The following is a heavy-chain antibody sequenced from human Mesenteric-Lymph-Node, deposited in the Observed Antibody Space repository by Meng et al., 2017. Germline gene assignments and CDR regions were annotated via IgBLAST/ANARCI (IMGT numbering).Heavy chain of an antibody. CDR1: GGTFSSYA. CDR3: AKYVQPSIRLFDP. CDR2: IIPIFGTA. Sequence: SVKVSCKASGGTFSSYAISWVRQAPGQGLEWVGGIIPIFGTANYAQKFQGRVTITADESTSTAYMELSSLRSEDTAVYYCAKYVQPSIRLFDPWGQGTVVTGSS. D-gene: IGHD2-2*01. V-gene: IGHV1-69*13. J-gene: IGHJ5*02.